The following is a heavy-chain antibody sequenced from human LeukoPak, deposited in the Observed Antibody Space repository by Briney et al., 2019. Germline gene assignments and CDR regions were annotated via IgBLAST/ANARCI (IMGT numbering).Heavy chain of an antibody. CDR3: SKERPEEYYASGSYFDY. CDR1: GFTFRSFV. V-gene: IGHV3-30*18. J-gene: IGHJ4*02. CDR2: ISYEDGSNK. D-gene: IGHD3-10*01. Sequence: GGPLRLSCAASGFTFRSFVMHWVRQAPGKGLEWVAAISYEDGSNKYYADSVKGRFTISRHNSMYPVSLDMNSLRVEDTAMYYCSKERPEEYYASGSYFDYWGQGTLVTVSS.